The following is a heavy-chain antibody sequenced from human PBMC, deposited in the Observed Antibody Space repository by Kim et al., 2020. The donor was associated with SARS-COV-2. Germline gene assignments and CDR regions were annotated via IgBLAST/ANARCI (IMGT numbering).Heavy chain of an antibody. Sequence: DSVKGRFTIARDNSKTTLYLQMNSLRAEDTAVYYCAKDEYSSSWYSWFDPWGQGTLVTVSS. J-gene: IGHJ5*02. D-gene: IGHD6-13*01. V-gene: IGHV3-23*01. CDR3: AKDEYSSSWYSWFDP.